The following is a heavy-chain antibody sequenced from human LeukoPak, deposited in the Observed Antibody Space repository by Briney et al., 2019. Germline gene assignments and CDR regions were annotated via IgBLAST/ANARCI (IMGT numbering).Heavy chain of an antibody. CDR2: IYYSGST. CDR1: GGSISSGGYS. D-gene: IGHD5-18*01. Sequence: SETLSLTCAVSGGSISSGGYSWGWIRQPPGKGLEWIGYIYYSGSTYYNPSLKSRVAISVDTSKNQFSLKLSSVTAADTAVYYCARGREDTAMVGYYFDYWGQGTLVTVSS. J-gene: IGHJ4*02. V-gene: IGHV4-30-4*07. CDR3: ARGREDTAMVGYYFDY.